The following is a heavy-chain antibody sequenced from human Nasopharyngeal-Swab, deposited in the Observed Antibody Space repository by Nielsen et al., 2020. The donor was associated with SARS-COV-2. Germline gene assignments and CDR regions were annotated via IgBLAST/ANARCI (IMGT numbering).Heavy chain of an antibody. CDR3: ARHVRSITMFGVVTDYGMDV. V-gene: IGHV4-39*01. D-gene: IGHD3-3*01. CDR2: IYYSGST. CDR1: GGSISSSNW. Sequence: SETLSLTCAVSGGSISSSNWWSWVRQPPGKGLEWIGSIYYSGSTYYNPSLKSRVTISVDTSKNQFSLKLSSVTAADTALYYCARHVRSITMFGVVTDYGMDVWGQGTTVTISS. J-gene: IGHJ6*02.